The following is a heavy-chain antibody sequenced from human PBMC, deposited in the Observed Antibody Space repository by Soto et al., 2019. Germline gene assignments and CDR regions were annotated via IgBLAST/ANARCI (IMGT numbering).Heavy chain of an antibody. CDR2: IIPIFGSP. CDR1: GGSVSSDP. CDR3: AREWVPGRWTLPGQPDEASKGPTRWFDP. V-gene: IGHV1-69*13. D-gene: IGHD2-2*01. Sequence: SVKVSCKASGGSVSSDPISWVRQAPGQGLEWMGGIIPIFGSPTYAQRFQGRVTITADESSRTAYLELRSLKSEDTAVYYCAREWVPGRWTLPGQPDEASKGPTRWFDPWGQGTLVTGSS. J-gene: IGHJ5*02.